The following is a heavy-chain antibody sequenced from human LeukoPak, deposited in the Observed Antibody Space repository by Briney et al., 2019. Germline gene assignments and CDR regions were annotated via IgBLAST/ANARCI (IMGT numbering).Heavy chain of an antibody. J-gene: IGHJ4*02. V-gene: IGHV1-69*06. CDR2: IIPIFGTA. CDR1: GGTFSSYA. D-gene: IGHD6-13*01. CDR3: ARGNLAAAGKGRNFDY. Sequence: ASVKVSCKASGGTFSSYAIGWVRQAPGQGLEWMGGIIPIFGTANYAQKFQGRVTITADRSTSTAYMELSSLRSDDTAVYYCARGNLAAAGKGRNFDYWGQGTLVTVSS.